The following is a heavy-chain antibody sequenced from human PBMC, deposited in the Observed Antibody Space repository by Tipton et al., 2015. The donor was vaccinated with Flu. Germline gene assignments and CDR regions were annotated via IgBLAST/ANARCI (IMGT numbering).Heavy chain of an antibody. CDR2: IYPSGNT. CDR3: ARLSFYDVDLKNFYFED. D-gene: IGHD3-10*02. V-gene: IGHV4-39*01. CDR1: GGSISSSSYY. J-gene: IGHJ4*02. Sequence: TLSLTCTVSGGSISSSSYYWGWIRQPPGKGLELIGSIYPSGNTYYNPSLRSRVVISVDTSKNQFSLKLTSVTAADTAIYYCARLSFYDVDLKNFYFEDWGQGTLVTVSS.